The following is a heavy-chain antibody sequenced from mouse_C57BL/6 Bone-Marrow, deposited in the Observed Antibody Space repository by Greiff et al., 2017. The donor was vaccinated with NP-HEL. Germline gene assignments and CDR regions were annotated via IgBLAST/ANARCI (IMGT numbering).Heavy chain of an antibody. Sequence: VQLQQSGPELVKPGASVKISCKASGYTFTDYYMNWVKQSHGKSLEWIGDINPNNGGTNYNQKFKGKATLTVDKSSSTAYMELRSLTSEDSAVYYCARNDGSYAMDYWGQGTSVTVSS. V-gene: IGHV1-26*01. D-gene: IGHD2-3*01. J-gene: IGHJ4*01. CDR1: GYTFTDYY. CDR3: ARNDGSYAMDY. CDR2: INPNNGGT.